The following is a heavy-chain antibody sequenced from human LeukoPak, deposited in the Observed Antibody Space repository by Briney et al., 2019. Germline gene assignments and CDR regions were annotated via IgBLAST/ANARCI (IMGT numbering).Heavy chain of an antibody. D-gene: IGHD2-21*01. CDR3: ASLLMCFF. V-gene: IGHV3-23*01. Sequence: GGSLSLSCAASGFNFSKYDRSWLRQAPGKGLEGLSVISDGGCTYYADSVKGRFTISRDNSKSALYLQMNSLRAEDTAVYYCASLLMCFFWGEETLVTVSS. CDR2: ISDGGCT. J-gene: IGHJ1*01. CDR1: GFNFSKYD.